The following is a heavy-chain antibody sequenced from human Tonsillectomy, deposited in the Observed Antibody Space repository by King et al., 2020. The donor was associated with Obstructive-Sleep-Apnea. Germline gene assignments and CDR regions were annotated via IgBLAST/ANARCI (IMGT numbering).Heavy chain of an antibody. D-gene: IGHD5-12*01. CDR3: AREGLRRAFDI. Sequence: VQLVESGGGVVQPGRSLRLSCAASGFTFSSYAMHWVRQAPGKGLEGVAVISYDGSNKYYADSVKGRFTISRDNSKNTLFLQMNSLRAEDTAVYYWAREGLRRAFDIWGQGTMVTVSS. CDR1: GFTFSSYA. CDR2: ISYDGSNK. V-gene: IGHV3-30*04. J-gene: IGHJ3*02.